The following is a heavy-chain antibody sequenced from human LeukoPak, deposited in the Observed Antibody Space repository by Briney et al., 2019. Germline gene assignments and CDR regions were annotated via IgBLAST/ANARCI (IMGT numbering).Heavy chain of an antibody. CDR2: INPNSGGT. D-gene: IGHD6-19*01. CDR3: ARDGVAGTRYYFDY. V-gene: IGHV1-2*02. J-gene: IGHJ4*02. CDR1: GYTFTGYY. Sequence: ASVKVSCKASGYTFTGYYMHWVRQAPGQWLEWMGWINPNSGGTNYAQKFQGRVTMTRDTSISTAYMELSRLRSDDTAVYYCARDGVAGTRYYFDYWGQGTLVTVSS.